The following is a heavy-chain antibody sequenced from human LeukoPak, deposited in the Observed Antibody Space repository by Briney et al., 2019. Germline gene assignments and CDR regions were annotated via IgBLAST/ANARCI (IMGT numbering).Heavy chain of an antibody. CDR1: GSTFITYG. J-gene: IGHJ4*02. Sequence: PGGSRRPSFAPSGSTFITYGWPGSGRAPAKGLGWVAFIRYDGSNKYYADSVKGRFTISRDNSKNTLYLQMNSLRAEDTAVYYCAKDPDGRRPDWGQGTLVTVSS. V-gene: IGHV3-30*02. CDR3: AKDPDGRRPD. D-gene: IGHD1-14*01. CDR2: IRYDGSNK.